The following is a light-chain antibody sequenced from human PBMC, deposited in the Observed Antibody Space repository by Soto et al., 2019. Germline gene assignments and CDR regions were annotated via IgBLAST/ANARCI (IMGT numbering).Light chain of an antibody. Sequence: QSALAQPASVSGSPGQSITISCTGTSSDVDYYNYVSWYQQHPGKAPKLMIYEVSNRPSGVSNRFSGSKPGNTASLTISGLQAEDEADYYCSSYARNRDVLFGGGTKVTVL. CDR2: EVS. CDR1: SSDVDYYNY. CDR3: SSYARNRDVL. J-gene: IGLJ2*01. V-gene: IGLV2-14*01.